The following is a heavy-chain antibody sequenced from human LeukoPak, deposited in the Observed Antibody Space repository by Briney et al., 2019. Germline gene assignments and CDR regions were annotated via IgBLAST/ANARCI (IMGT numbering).Heavy chain of an antibody. V-gene: IGHV1-2*06. CDR2: INPNSGGT. CDR1: GYTFTGYY. Sequence: ASVKVSCKASGYTFTGYYMHWVRQAPGQGLEWMGRINPNSGGTNYAQKFQGRVTMTRDTSISTAYMELSRLRSDDTAVYYCARDSSGTTLPVDYWGQGTLVTVSS. J-gene: IGHJ4*02. D-gene: IGHD1-1*01. CDR3: ARDSSGTTLPVDY.